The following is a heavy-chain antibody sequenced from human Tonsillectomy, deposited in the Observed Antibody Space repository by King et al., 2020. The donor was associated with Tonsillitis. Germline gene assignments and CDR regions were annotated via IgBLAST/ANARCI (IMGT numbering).Heavy chain of an antibody. Sequence: VQLVESGGGLVQPGGSLRLSCAASGFTFSSYWMSWVRQAPGKGLEGVANINQDGSEKYYVDSVKGRFTISRENAKNSLYLQMNSLRAHDTAVYYCAGAGRGYSSSSSFDYWGQGSLVTVSS. D-gene: IGHD6-6*01. V-gene: IGHV3-7*04. CDR1: GFTFSSYW. J-gene: IGHJ4*02. CDR2: INQDGSEK. CDR3: AGAGRGYSSSSSFDY.